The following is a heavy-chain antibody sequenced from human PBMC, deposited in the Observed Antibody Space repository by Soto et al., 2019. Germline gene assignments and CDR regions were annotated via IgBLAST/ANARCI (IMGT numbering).Heavy chain of an antibody. CDR1: GYSIGSGYY. Sequence: SETLSLTCAVSGYSIGSGYYWGWIRQPPGKGLEWIGSIYHSGSTYYNPSLKSRVTISVDTSKNQFSLKLSSVTAADTAVYYCARGEYSSSWYPFDYWGQGTLVTVSS. CDR2: IYHSGST. D-gene: IGHD6-13*01. V-gene: IGHV4-38-2*01. J-gene: IGHJ4*02. CDR3: ARGEYSSSWYPFDY.